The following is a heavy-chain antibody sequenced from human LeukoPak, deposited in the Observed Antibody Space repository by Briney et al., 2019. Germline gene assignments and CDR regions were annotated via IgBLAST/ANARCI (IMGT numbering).Heavy chain of an antibody. J-gene: IGHJ6*02. CDR1: GLSFSEFG. V-gene: IGHV3-30*18. D-gene: IGHD3-10*01. Sequence: GGSLRLSCAASGLSFSEFGSHWVRQAPGKGLEWVAAISYDGDKTSYSDAVKGRFTISRDNSKNTLYLQMNSLRGEDMAVYYCAKEQEAGSGTYFFYYGMDVWGQGTTVTVSS. CDR3: AKEQEAGSGTYFFYYGMDV. CDR2: ISYDGDKT.